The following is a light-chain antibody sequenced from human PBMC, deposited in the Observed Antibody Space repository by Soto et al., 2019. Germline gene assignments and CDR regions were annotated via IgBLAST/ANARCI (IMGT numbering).Light chain of an antibody. CDR3: SSFTSGTTLYV. V-gene: IGLV2-14*01. CDR1: SSDIGGYNY. CDR2: EVT. J-gene: IGLJ1*01. Sequence: QSALTHPASVSWSPGHSITISCTGTSSDIGGYNYVSWYQQHPGKVPKLIIFEVTTRPSGISDRFSGSKSGNTASLTISGLQADDEADYYCSSFTSGTTLYVFGTGTKVTVL.